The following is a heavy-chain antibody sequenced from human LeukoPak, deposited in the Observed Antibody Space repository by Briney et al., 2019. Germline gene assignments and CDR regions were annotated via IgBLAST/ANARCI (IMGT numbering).Heavy chain of an antibody. CDR2: IDTASNT. CDR1: GFSVSSNY. D-gene: IGHD2-15*01. V-gene: IGHV3-69-1*01. Sequence: GGSLRLSCAVSGFSVSSNYMTWVRQAPGKGLEWVSSIDTASNTFYADSVKGRFTVSRDNAKNSLDLQMHSLRAEDTAVYYCARTVCSGGSCPHDSWGQGTLVTVSS. J-gene: IGHJ4*02. CDR3: ARTVCSGGSCPHDS.